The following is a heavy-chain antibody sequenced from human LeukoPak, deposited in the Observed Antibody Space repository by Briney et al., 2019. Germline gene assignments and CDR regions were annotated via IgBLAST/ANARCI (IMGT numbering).Heavy chain of an antibody. Sequence: GGSLRLSCAASGFTFSSYGMSWVRQAPGKGLEWVSAISGSGGSTYYADSVKGRFTISRDNSKNTLYLQMNSLRAEDTAVYYCARSPLIIAVAGDYYFDYWGQGTLVTVSS. CDR3: ARSPLIIAVAGDYYFDY. CDR2: ISGSGGST. CDR1: GFTFSSYG. J-gene: IGHJ4*02. D-gene: IGHD6-19*01. V-gene: IGHV3-23*01.